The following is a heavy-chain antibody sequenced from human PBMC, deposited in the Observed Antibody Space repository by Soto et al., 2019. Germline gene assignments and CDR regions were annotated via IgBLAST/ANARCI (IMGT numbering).Heavy chain of an antibody. D-gene: IGHD2-15*01. Sequence: EVQVLESGGGLVQPGGSLRLSCEASGFTFSSHVMTWIRQAPGKGPEWVSTITADGGTYYADSVKGRFAMSRDTSKRTLYLQMNSLGAEDTAAYYCAPHVSCSGGSCQYDAFDIRGQGTMVTVSS. CDR3: APHVSCSGGSCQYDAFDI. J-gene: IGHJ3*02. V-gene: IGHV3-23*01. CDR2: ITADGGT. CDR1: GFTFSSHV.